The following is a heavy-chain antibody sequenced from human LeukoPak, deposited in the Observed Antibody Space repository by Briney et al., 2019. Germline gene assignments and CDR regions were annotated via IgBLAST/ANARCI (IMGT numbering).Heavy chain of an antibody. CDR3: AKEKEQRGWYFDL. CDR1: GFTFSSYG. D-gene: IGHD6-25*01. Sequence: GRSLRLSCAASGFTFSSYGMHWVRQAPGKGLEWVAVIWYDGSNKYYADSVKGRFTISRDNSKNTLYLQMNSLRAEDTAVYYCAKEKEQRGWYFDLWGRGTLVTVSS. CDR2: IWYDGSNK. J-gene: IGHJ2*01. V-gene: IGHV3-33*06.